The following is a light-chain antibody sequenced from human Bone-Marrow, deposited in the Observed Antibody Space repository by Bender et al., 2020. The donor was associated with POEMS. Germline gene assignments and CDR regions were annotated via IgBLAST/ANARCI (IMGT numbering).Light chain of an antibody. CDR3: AAWDDSLTGVV. CDR2: TNN. CDR1: SSNIGTNP. Sequence: QSVLTPPPSASGTPGQRVTISCSGSSSNIGTNPVNWYQQLPGTAPKLLIYTNNERPSGVPDRFSGSKSGTSASLAINGLQSEDEADYYCAAWDDSLTGVVVGGGTKLIVL. V-gene: IGLV1-44*01. J-gene: IGLJ2*01.